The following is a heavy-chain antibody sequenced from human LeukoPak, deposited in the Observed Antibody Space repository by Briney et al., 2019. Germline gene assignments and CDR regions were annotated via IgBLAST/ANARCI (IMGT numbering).Heavy chain of an antibody. Sequence: GGSLRLSCAASGFTFSSYAMSWVRQAPGKGLEWVSAISGSGGSTYYADSVKGRFTISRDNSKNTLYLQMNSLRAEDTAVYYCAKGSSSGYYPRYYFDYWGQGTLVTVSS. V-gene: IGHV3-23*01. CDR3: AKGSSSGYYPRYYFDY. J-gene: IGHJ4*02. CDR2: ISGSGGST. CDR1: GFTFSSYA. D-gene: IGHD3-22*01.